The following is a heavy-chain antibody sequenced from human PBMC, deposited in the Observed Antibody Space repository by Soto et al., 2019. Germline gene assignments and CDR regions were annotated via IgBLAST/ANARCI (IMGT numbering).Heavy chain of an antibody. CDR1: GFTFSSSA. V-gene: IGHV3-23*01. CDR3: ASAKAVGIAALGI. CDR2: VSENGGSRGGT. D-gene: IGHD2-21*01. J-gene: IGHJ3*02. Sequence: EVQLLESGGGLVQPGGSLRLSCTASGFTFSSSAMNWVRQAPGQGLEWVASVSENGGSRGGTYYADSVKGRFTISRDNSKNTLDLQTDSLRGAYTAVYYCASAKAVGIAALGIWGQGKMVTVSS.